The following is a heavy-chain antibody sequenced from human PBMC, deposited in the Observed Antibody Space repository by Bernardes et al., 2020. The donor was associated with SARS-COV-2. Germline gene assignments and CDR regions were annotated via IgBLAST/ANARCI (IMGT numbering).Heavy chain of an antibody. Sequence: SETLSLTCSVSGYSITSVSYYWAWIRQPPGKGLEWIGNIFHTGSAYYNQSLRSRVTLSIDTSKNQFSLRLNSVTAADTAVYYCARSNRVVAGPRGFDPWGQGTLVTVSS. V-gene: IGHV4-39*01. J-gene: IGHJ5*02. CDR2: IFHTGSA. D-gene: IGHD6-19*01. CDR1: GYSITSVSYY. CDR3: ARSNRVVAGPRGFDP.